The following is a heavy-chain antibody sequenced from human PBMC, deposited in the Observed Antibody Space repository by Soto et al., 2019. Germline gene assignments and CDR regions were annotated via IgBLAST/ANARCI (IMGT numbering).Heavy chain of an antibody. CDR1: GYTFTSYD. D-gene: IGHD1-1*01. CDR3: AREWNMYGMDV. Sequence: QVQLVQSGAEVKKPGASVKVSCKASGYTFTSYDINWVRQATGQGLEWMGWMNTNSGNTVYAQKLQGRVTMTRNTSISTAYTELSRLRSEDTAVYYCAREWNMYGMDVWGQGPTVTVSS. CDR2: MNTNSGNT. J-gene: IGHJ6*02. V-gene: IGHV1-8*01.